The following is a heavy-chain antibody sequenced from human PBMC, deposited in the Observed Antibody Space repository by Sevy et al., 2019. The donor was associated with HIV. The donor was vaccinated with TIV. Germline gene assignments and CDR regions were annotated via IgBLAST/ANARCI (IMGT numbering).Heavy chain of an antibody. CDR1: GFTFDEYA. D-gene: IGHD3-9*01. CDR3: AKGLLRYSDWLSPVDY. CDR2: ISWNSGSI. J-gene: IGHJ4*02. V-gene: IGHV3-9*01. Sequence: GGSLRLSCTASGFTFDEYAMYWVRQAPGKGLEWVSGISWNSGSIGYADSVKGRFTISRDNAKNSLYLQMNSLRAEDSALYYCAKGLLRYSDWLSPVDYWGKGTLVTVSS.